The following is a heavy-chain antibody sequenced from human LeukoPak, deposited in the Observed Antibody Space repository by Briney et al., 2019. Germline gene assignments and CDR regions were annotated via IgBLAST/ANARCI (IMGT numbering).Heavy chain of an antibody. D-gene: IGHD5-12*01. CDR1: GGSISSYY. J-gene: IGHJ5*02. Sequence: SETLSPTCTVSGGSISSYYWSWIRQPAGKGLEWIGRIYTSGSTNYNPSLKSRVTMSVDTSKNQFSLKLSSVTAADTAVYYCATEPSGYDTGWFDPWGQGTLVTVSS. CDR2: IYTSGST. V-gene: IGHV4-4*07. CDR3: ATEPSGYDTGWFDP.